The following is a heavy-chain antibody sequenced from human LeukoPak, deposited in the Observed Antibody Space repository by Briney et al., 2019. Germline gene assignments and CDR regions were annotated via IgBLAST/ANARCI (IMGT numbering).Heavy chain of an antibody. CDR3: ARHGVAVAGNFDY. D-gene: IGHD6-19*01. Sequence: SETLSLTCTVSGYSISSGYYWSWIRQPPGKGLEWIGEINHSGSTNYNPSLKSRVTISVDTSKNQFSLKLSSVTAADTAVYYCARHGVAVAGNFDYWGQGTLVTVSS. J-gene: IGHJ4*02. V-gene: IGHV4-38-2*02. CDR2: INHSGST. CDR1: GYSISSGYY.